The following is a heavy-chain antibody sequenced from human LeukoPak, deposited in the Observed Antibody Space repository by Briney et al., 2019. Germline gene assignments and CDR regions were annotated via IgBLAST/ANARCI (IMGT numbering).Heavy chain of an antibody. Sequence: GGSLRLSCAASGFTFSSYGMHWVRQAPGKGLEWVAVISYDGSNKYYADSVKGRFTISRDDSKNTLYLQMNSLRAEDTAVNYCAKDIVSSGSPFDYWGQGTLVTVSS. V-gene: IGHV3-30*18. CDR1: GFTFSSYG. CDR2: ISYDGSNK. D-gene: IGHD3-22*01. J-gene: IGHJ4*02. CDR3: AKDIVSSGSPFDY.